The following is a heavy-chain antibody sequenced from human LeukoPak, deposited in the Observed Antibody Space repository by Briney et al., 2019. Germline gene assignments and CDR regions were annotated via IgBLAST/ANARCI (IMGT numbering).Heavy chain of an antibody. CDR1: GYSFTSYW. Sequence: GESLKISCKGSGYSFTSYWISWVRQAPGQGLEWMGWISGYNGNTKYAQKFQGRVTMTRDTSISTAYMELSRLRSDDTAVYYCARDYCSSTSCLFDYWGQGTLVTVSS. V-gene: IGHV1-18*04. J-gene: IGHJ4*02. CDR3: ARDYCSSTSCLFDY. D-gene: IGHD2-2*01. CDR2: ISGYNGNT.